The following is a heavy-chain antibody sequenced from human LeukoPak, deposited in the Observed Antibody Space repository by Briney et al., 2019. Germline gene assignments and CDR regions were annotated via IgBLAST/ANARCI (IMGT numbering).Heavy chain of an antibody. CDR3: ARDPEPI. Sequence: SETLSLTCTVSGGSISSYYWSWIRQPPGKGLEWIGYIYYSGSTNYNPSLKSRVTISVDTSKNQFSLKLSSVTAADTAVYYCARDPEPIWGQGTMVTVSS. V-gene: IGHV4-59*01. CDR1: GGSISSYY. J-gene: IGHJ3*02. CDR2: IYYSGST.